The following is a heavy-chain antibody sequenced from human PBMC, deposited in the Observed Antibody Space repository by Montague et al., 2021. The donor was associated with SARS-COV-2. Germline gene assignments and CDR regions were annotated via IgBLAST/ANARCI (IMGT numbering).Heavy chain of an antibody. Sequence: SETLSLTCTVSGDSISSYYWSWIRQPPGKGLEWIGYIYYSGSTNYNHSLKSRVTISVDTSKTQSSLKLSSVTAADTAVYYCARGGYYGYAFVIWAKGQWSPSLQ. V-gene: IGHV4-59*01. CDR1: GDSISSYY. CDR2: IYYSGST. CDR3: ARGGYYGYAFVI. D-gene: IGHD3-10*01. J-gene: IGHJ3*02.